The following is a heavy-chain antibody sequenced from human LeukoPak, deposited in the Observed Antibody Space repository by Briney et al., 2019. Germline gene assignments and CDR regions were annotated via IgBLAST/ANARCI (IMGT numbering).Heavy chain of an antibody. CDR3: AKLKRVGATTGYFDY. J-gene: IGHJ4*02. CDR2: ITYNGGST. CDR1: GFTFSSYA. Sequence: QAGGSLRLSCSASGFTFSSYAIHWVRQAPGKGPVYVSAITYNGGSTFYADSVKGRFTISRDKPKNTVYLQMSSLRPEDTAVYYCAKLKRVGATTGYFDYWGQGTLVTVSS. V-gene: IGHV3-64D*06. D-gene: IGHD1-26*01.